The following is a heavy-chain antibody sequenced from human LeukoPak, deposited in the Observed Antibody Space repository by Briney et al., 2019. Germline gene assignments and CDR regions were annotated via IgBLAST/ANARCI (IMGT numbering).Heavy chain of an antibody. J-gene: IGHJ4*02. D-gene: IGHD3-22*01. CDR1: GGSISSYY. V-gene: IGHV4-4*07. Sequence: SETLSLTCTVSGGSISSYYWSWIRQPAGKELEWIGRIYTSGSTNYNPSLKSRVTMSVDTSKNQFSLKLSSVTAADTAVYYCARGRYYYDTSGYYYFDYWGQGTLVTVSS. CDR2: IYTSGST. CDR3: ARGRYYYDTSGYYYFDY.